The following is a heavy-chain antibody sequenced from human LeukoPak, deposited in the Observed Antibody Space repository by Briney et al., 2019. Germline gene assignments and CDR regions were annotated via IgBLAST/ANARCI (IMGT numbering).Heavy chain of an antibody. CDR2: ISSSSSYI. D-gene: IGHD4-23*01. Sequence: GALRLSCAASGFTFSSYSMNWVRQAPGKGLEWVSSISSSSSYIYYADSVKGRFTISRDNAKNSLYLQMNSLRAEDTAVYYCARQGGVTNAFDIWGQGTMVTVSS. J-gene: IGHJ3*02. CDR1: GFTFSSYS. CDR3: ARQGGVTNAFDI. V-gene: IGHV3-21*01.